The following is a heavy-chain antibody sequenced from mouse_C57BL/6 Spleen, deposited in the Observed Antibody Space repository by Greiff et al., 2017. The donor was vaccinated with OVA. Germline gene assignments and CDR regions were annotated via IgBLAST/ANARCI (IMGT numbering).Heavy chain of an antibody. D-gene: IGHD2-3*01. J-gene: IGHJ1*03. CDR2: IDPETGGT. CDR3: TRGYDGYSSYWYFDV. Sequence: QVQLQQSGAELVRPGASVTLSCKASGYTFTDYEMHWVKQTPVHGLEWIGAIDPETGGTAYNQKFKGKAILTADKSSSTAYMELRSLTSEDSAVYYCTRGYDGYSSYWYFDVWGTGTTVTVSS. V-gene: IGHV1-15*01. CDR1: GYTFTDYE.